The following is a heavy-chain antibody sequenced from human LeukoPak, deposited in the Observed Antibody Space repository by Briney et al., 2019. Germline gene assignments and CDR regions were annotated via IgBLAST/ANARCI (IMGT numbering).Heavy chain of an antibody. V-gene: IGHV3-7*01. J-gene: IGHJ4*02. Sequence: GGSLRLSCAASGFTFSPYWMSWVRQGPGKGLEWVANIKPDGSETHYVDSVKGRFTISRDNAKNSLYLQLNSLRPEDAAVYYCARASGFRSGRYGNTHLDFWGPGTLVTVSS. CDR2: IKPDGSET. CDR1: GFTFSPYW. D-gene: IGHD3-10*01. CDR3: ARASGFRSGRYGNTHLDF.